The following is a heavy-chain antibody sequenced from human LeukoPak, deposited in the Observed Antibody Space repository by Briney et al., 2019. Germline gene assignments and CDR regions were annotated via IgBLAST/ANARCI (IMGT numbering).Heavy chain of an antibody. J-gene: IGHJ4*02. D-gene: IGHD3-9*01. Sequence: SETLSLTCAVYGGSFSGYYWSWIRQPPGKGLEWIGEINHSGSTNYNPSLKSRVTISVDTSKNQFSLKLSSVTAADTAVYYCARVGAYYDILTGYIFRPHNVGEFDYWGQGTLVTVSS. CDR2: INHSGST. CDR1: GGSFSGYY. CDR3: ARVGAYYDILTGYIFRPHNVGEFDY. V-gene: IGHV4-34*01.